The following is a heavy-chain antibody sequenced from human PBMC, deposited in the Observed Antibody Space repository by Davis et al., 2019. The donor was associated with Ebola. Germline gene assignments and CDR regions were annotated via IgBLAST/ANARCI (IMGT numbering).Heavy chain of an antibody. D-gene: IGHD1-26*01. CDR2: ISWNSGSI. Sequence: SLKISCAASGFTFSSYGMHWARQAPGKGLEWVSGISWNSGSIGYADSVKGRFTISRDNAKNSLYLQMNSLRAEDTAVYYCARRPHGIVGATSYFDYWGQGTLVTVSS. J-gene: IGHJ4*02. CDR1: GFTFSSYG. V-gene: IGHV3-9*01. CDR3: ARRPHGIVGATSYFDY.